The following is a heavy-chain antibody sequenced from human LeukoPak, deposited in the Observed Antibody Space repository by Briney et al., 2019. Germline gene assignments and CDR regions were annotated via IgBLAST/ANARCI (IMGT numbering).Heavy chain of an antibody. D-gene: IGHD2-2*01. V-gene: IGHV4-4*09. J-gene: IGHJ3*02. CDR1: GGSISSYY. CDR2: IYTSGST. Sequence: SETLSLTCTVSGGSISSYYWSWIRQPPGKGLEWIGYIYTSGSTSYNPSLKSRVTISVDTPKNQFSLKLSSVTAADTAVYYCARHGYCSSTSCPEVGAFDIWGQGTVVTVSS. CDR3: ARHGYCSSTSCPEVGAFDI.